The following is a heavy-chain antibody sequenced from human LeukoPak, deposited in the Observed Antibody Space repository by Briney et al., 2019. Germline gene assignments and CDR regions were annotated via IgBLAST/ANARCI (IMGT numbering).Heavy chain of an antibody. V-gene: IGHV4-59*01. Sequence: SETLSLTCTVSGGPISSYYWSWIRQPPGMGLEWIGYIYYSVSTNYNPSLKNRVTISVDTSKDQFSLRLTSVTAADTAVYYCARGRYYFDYWGQGTLVTVSS. CDR3: ARGRYYFDY. CDR1: GGPISSYY. J-gene: IGHJ4*02. CDR2: IYYSVST. D-gene: IGHD3-16*02.